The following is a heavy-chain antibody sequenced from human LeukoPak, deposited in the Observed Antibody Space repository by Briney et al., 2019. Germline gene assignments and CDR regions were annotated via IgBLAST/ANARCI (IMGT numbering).Heavy chain of an antibody. CDR3: ARHSTSGRYFHFDY. D-gene: IGHD1-26*01. Sequence: SETLSLTCAVSGYSISSGYYWGWIRQPPGKGLEWIGSIYYSGSTYYNPSLKSRVTISVDTSKNQFSLKLSSVTAADTAVYYCARHSTSGRYFHFDYWGQGTLVTVSS. CDR1: GYSISSGYY. V-gene: IGHV4-38-2*01. J-gene: IGHJ4*02. CDR2: IYYSGST.